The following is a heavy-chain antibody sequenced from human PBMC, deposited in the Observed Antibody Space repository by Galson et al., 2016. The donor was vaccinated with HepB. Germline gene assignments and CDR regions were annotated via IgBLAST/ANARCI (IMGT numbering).Heavy chain of an antibody. CDR1: GYTFTSYG. J-gene: IGHJ6*02. CDR2: ISPYNANT. Sequence: SVKVSCKAPGYTFTSYGISWVRQAPGQGLEWMGWISPYNANTNSGQKLQDRVTMTADTFTNTAYMELRSLKSDDTAVYYCARNDYSQSGDYYNYYGMDVWGQGTTVTVSS. CDR3: ARNDYSQSGDYYNYYGMDV. D-gene: IGHD4-11*01. V-gene: IGHV1-18*01.